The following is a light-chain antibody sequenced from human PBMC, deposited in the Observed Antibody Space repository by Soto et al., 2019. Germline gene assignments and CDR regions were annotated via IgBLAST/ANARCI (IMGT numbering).Light chain of an antibody. Sequence: AIRMTQSPSSFSASTGDRVTITCRASQDISTYLAWYQQKPGKAPKLLIYSASTLQSGVPSRFSGSGSGTDFTLTISCLKSEDFATYYCQQYYSYPRTLGQGTKVDIK. CDR3: QQYYSYPRT. J-gene: IGKJ1*01. V-gene: IGKV1-8*01. CDR2: SAS. CDR1: QDISTY.